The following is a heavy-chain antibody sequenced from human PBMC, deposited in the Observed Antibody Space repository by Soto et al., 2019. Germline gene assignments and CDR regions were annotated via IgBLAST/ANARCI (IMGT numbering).Heavy chain of an antibody. D-gene: IGHD2-15*01. CDR3: ARGIATGQLDP. CDR2: IIPDNGNT. Sequence: GASVEVSCKASGGIFSSFAISWVRQAPGQGLEWMGWIIPDNGNTKSSQKFQDRVIITRDTSASTAYMDLSSLRSEDTAVYYCARGIATGQLDPWGQGTLVTVSS. J-gene: IGHJ5*02. CDR1: GGIFSSFA. V-gene: IGHV1-3*01.